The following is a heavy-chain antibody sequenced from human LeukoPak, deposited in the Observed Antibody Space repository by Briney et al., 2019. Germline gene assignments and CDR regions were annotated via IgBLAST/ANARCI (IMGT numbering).Heavy chain of an antibody. V-gene: IGHV3-23*01. CDR3: AKWKYSNSGIDDY. CDR1: GFTFSSYA. CDR2: ISGSGDNT. D-gene: IGHD6-6*01. J-gene: IGHJ4*02. Sequence: GSLRLSCAASGFTFSSYAMSWVRQVPRKGLEWVSVISGSGDNTYYADSVKGRFTISRDNSKNMLYLQMNSLRAEDTAVYYCAKWKYSNSGIDDYWGQGTLVTVSS.